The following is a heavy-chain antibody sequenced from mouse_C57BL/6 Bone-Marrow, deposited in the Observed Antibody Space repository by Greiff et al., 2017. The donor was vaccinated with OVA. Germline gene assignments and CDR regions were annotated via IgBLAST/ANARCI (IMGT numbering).Heavy chain of an antibody. CDR3: ASSGGYSFDY. V-gene: IGHV1-63*01. CDR1: GYTFTNYW. J-gene: IGHJ2*01. D-gene: IGHD3-1*01. Sequence: VQLQQSGAELVRPGTSVKMSCKASGYTFTNYWIGWAKQRPGHGLEWIGDIYPGGGYTNYNEKFKGKATLTADKSSSTAYMQFSSLTSEDSAIYYCASSGGYSFDYWGQGTTLTVSS. CDR2: IYPGGGYT.